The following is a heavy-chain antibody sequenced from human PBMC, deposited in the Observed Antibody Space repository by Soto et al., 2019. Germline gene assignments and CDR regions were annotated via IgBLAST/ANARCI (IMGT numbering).Heavy chain of an antibody. V-gene: IGHV3-43*01. D-gene: IGHD1-26*01. Sequence: EVRLVESGGVVVQPGGSLRLSCAASGFTFDDFAMHWVRQVPGKGLEWVSLITWDGHKTYYADSVKGRFTISRDNNKNSLCLQMTSLTTEDTALYYCAQDLRYSGGSDYYHYGMDVWGQGTTVTVSS. J-gene: IGHJ6*02. CDR2: ITWDGHKT. CDR1: GFTFDDFA. CDR3: AQDLRYSGGSDYYHYGMDV.